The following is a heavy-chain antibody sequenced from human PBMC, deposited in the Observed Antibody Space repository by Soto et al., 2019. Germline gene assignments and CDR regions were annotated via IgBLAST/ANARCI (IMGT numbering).Heavy chain of an antibody. CDR3: ARGIMVRGVTLYYYGMDV. Sequence: PGESLKISCKGSGYSFTSYWIGWVRQMPGKGLEWMGIIYPGDSDTRYSPSFQGQVTISADKSISTACLQWSSLKASDTAMYYCARGIMVRGVTLYYYGMDVWGQGTTVTVSS. CDR1: GYSFTSYW. V-gene: IGHV5-51*01. J-gene: IGHJ6*02. CDR2: IYPGDSDT. D-gene: IGHD3-10*01.